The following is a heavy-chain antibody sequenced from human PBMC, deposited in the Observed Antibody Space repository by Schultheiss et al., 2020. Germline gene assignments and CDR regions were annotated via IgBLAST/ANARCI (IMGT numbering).Heavy chain of an antibody. CDR2: IYPGDSDT. CDR3: ARDLSHDYSNSGYYGMDV. J-gene: IGHJ6*02. V-gene: IGHV5-51*01. CDR1: GYSFTSYW. Sequence: GESLKISCKGSGYSFTSYWIGWVRQMPGKGLEWMGIIYPGDSDTRYSPSFQGQVTISADKSISTAYLQWSSLKASDTAMYYCARDLSHDYSNSGYYGMDVWGQGTTVNVSS. D-gene: IGHD4-11*01.